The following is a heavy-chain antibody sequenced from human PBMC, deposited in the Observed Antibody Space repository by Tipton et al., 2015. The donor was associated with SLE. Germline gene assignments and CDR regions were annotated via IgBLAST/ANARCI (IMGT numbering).Heavy chain of an antibody. CDR3: ARQYYDILTGYQGAFDI. CDR1: GGSISSGGYS. Sequence: TLSLTCAVSGGSISSGGYSWSWIRQPPGKGLEWIGYIYYSGSTNYNPSLKSRVTISVDTSKNQFSLKLSSVTAADTAVYYCARQYYDILTGYQGAFDIWGQGTMVTVSS. D-gene: IGHD3-9*01. CDR2: IYYSGST. V-gene: IGHV4-61*08. J-gene: IGHJ3*02.